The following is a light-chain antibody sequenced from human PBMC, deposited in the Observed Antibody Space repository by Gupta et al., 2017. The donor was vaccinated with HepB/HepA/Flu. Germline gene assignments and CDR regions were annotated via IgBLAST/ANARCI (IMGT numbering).Light chain of an antibody. CDR1: SSDVGGYNY. CDR3: SSYTSSSTV. V-gene: IGLV2-14*01. J-gene: IGLJ2*01. Sequence: QSALTQSASVSGSPGQSITISCTGTSSDVGGYNYVSWSQQHPGKAPKLMIYDVSNRPSGVSNRFSGSKSGNTASLTISGLQAEDEADYYCSSYTSSSTVFGGGTKLTVL. CDR2: DVS.